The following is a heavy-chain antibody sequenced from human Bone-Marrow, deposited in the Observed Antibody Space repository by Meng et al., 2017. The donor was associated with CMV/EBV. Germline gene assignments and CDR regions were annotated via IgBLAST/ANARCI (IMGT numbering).Heavy chain of an antibody. CDR1: GGSVSSGSYY. J-gene: IGHJ4*02. Sequence: VSGGSVSSGSYYWSWIRQPPGKGLEWIGEINHSGSTNYNPSLKSRVTISVDTSKNQFSLKLSSVTAADTAVYYCARGRGMVRGVITYWGQGTLVTVSS. V-gene: IGHV4-39*07. CDR2: INHSGST. CDR3: ARGRGMVRGVITY. D-gene: IGHD3-10*01.